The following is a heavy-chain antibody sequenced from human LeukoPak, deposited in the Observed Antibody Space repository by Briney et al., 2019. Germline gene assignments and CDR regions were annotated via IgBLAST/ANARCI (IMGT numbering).Heavy chain of an antibody. V-gene: IGHV3-7*01. J-gene: IGHJ4*02. CDR3: ARDSPGWGGFDF. CDR2: IKQDGSEK. Sequence: PGGSLRLSCAASGFTFSSYWMSWVRQAPGKGLEWVANIKQDGSEKYYVDSVKGRFTISRDDVKNSLYLQLNGLRANDTAVYYCARDSPGWGGFDFWGQGTLVTVSS. CDR1: GFTFSSYW. D-gene: IGHD3-10*01.